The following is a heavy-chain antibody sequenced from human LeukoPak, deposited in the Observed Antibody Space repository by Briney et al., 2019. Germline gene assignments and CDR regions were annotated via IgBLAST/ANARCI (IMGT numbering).Heavy chain of an antibody. J-gene: IGHJ4*02. Sequence: GASVKVSCKASGCTFTDYYIHWVRQAPGQGLEYMGWISPNSGGTNYAQMFQGRVTMTSDTSINTAFMELRSLRSDDTAVYYCARDSTGGYPDYWGQGTLVTVSA. CDR2: ISPNSGGT. V-gene: IGHV1-2*02. CDR3: ARDSTGGYPDY. D-gene: IGHD7-27*01. CDR1: GCTFTDYY.